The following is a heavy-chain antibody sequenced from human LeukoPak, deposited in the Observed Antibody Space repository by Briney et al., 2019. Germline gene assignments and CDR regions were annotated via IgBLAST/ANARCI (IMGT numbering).Heavy chain of an antibody. D-gene: IGHD6-19*01. V-gene: IGHV3-30*02. Sequence: PGGSLRLSCAASGFTFSSYGMHWVRQAPDTGLEWVAFIRYVGSDRYYADSVKGRFTISRDNSKNTLYFQMHSLRAEDTAVYYCASETSGRLSDAFDIWGQGTMVTVSS. CDR2: IRYVGSDR. J-gene: IGHJ3*02. CDR3: ASETSGRLSDAFDI. CDR1: GFTFSSYG.